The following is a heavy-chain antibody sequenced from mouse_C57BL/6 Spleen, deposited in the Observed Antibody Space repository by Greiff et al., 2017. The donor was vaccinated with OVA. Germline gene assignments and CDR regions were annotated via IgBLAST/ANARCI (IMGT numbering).Heavy chain of an antibody. Sequence: EVKVVESGGGLVKPGGSLKLSCAASGFTFSDYGMHWVRQAPEKGLEWVAYISSGSSTIYYADTVKGRFTISRDNAKNTLFLQMTSLRSEDTAMYYCARERRLRLYYFDYWGQGTTLTVSS. V-gene: IGHV5-17*01. CDR3: ARERRLRLYYFDY. J-gene: IGHJ2*01. CDR2: ISSGSSTI. CDR1: GFTFSDYG. D-gene: IGHD2-4*01.